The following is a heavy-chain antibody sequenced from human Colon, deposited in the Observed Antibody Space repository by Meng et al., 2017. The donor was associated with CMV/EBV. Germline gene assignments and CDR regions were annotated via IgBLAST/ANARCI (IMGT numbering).Heavy chain of an antibody. V-gene: IGHV2-5*02. D-gene: IGHD2-2*01. CDR2: IYWDDDK. Sequence: ITLQESGPTLVKPTQTLTLTCTFSGFSLNTYEVGVGWFRQPPGKAPEWLALIYWDDDKRYRSSLGNRLTLTHDASKNQVVLTMTDMDPVDTATYYCAHKSLPAAFFDYWSQGTLVTVSS. CDR3: AHKSLPAAFFDY. CDR1: GFSLNTYEVG. J-gene: IGHJ4*02.